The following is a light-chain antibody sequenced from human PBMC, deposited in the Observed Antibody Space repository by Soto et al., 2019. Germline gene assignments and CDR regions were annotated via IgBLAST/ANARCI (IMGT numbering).Light chain of an antibody. CDR2: GIS. V-gene: IGLV1-40*01. Sequence: QSVLTQPPSVSGAPGQRVTISCTGSSSNIGAGYDVHWYQQLPGTAPKLLIYGISNRPSGVPDRFSGSKSGTSASLAITGLQAEDEADYYCQSYDSSVVFGGGTKLTVL. J-gene: IGLJ2*01. CDR1: SSNIGAGYD. CDR3: QSYDSSVV.